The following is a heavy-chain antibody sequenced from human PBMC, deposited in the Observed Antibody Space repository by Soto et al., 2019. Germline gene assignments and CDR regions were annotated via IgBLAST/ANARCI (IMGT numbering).Heavy chain of an antibody. CDR3: ARDQYSSGRYSFRYYYGMDV. V-gene: IGHV4-4*07. Sequence: PSETLSLTCTVSGGSISSYYWSWIRQPAGKGLEWIGRTYTSGSTNYNPSLKSRVTMSVDTSKNQFSLKLSSVTAADTAVYYCARDQYSSGRYSFRYYYGMDVWGQGTTVTVSS. CDR1: GGSISSYY. J-gene: IGHJ6*02. CDR2: TYTSGST. D-gene: IGHD6-19*01.